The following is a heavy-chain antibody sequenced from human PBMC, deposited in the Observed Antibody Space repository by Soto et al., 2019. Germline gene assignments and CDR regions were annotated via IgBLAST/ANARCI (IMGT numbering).Heavy chain of an antibody. CDR2: CGST. J-gene: IGHJ4*02. D-gene: IGHD1-1*01. Sequence: CGSTKYNPSLKSRVTILEDTSKNQFSLKLNSVTAADTAVYYCARGGRMGTFDYWGQGALVTVSS. CDR3: ARGGRMGTFDY. V-gene: IGHV4-59*09.